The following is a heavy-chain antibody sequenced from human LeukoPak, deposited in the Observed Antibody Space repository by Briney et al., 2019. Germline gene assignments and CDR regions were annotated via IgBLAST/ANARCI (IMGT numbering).Heavy chain of an antibody. D-gene: IGHD5-18*01. Sequence: GGSLRLSCAASGFTFSSYWMTWVRQAPGKGLEWVANIKQDGSEKYYVDSVKGRFTISRDNAKNSLYLQMNSLRPEDTAVYYCARARIQLWAGGFDYWGQGTLVTVSS. V-gene: IGHV3-7*01. CDR2: IKQDGSEK. CDR3: ARARIQLWAGGFDY. J-gene: IGHJ4*02. CDR1: GFTFSSYW.